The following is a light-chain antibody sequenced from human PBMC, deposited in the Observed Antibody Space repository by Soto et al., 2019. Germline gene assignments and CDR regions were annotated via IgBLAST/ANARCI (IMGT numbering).Light chain of an antibody. CDR1: QSVSSN. CDR2: GAS. J-gene: IGKJ5*01. Sequence: EIVMTQSPATLSVSPGERATLSCRASQSVSSNLAWYQQKPGQAPRLLIYGASTRATGIPARFSGSGSGTEFSLTISSLQSEDLAVYYCQQYNNWPPIPFGQGTRLEIK. CDR3: QQYNNWPPIP. V-gene: IGKV3-15*01.